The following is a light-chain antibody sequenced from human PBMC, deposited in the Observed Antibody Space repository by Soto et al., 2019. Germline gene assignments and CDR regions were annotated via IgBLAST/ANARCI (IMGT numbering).Light chain of an antibody. CDR1: QDIKNY. CDR2: DAY. J-gene: IGKJ4*01. CDR3: QQYDNLPLT. V-gene: IGKV1-33*01. Sequence: DIQMPQSPSSLSASVGDRVTITCQARQDIKNYLNWYQQKSGKAPKLMIYDAYDLETGVPSRLNGSVSGTDFTFTINSLQPEDIATYYCQQYDNLPLTVGGGTKVEIK.